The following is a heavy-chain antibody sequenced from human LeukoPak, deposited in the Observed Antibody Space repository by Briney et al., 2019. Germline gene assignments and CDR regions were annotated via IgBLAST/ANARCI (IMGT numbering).Heavy chain of an antibody. CDR3: ARDNPYYYDSSGYRRKVRTDY. Sequence: PGGSLRLSCAASGFTFSSYSMNWVRQAPGKGLEWVSSISSSSSYIYYADSVKGRFTISRDNAKNSLYLQMNSLRAEDTAVYYCARDNPYYYDSSGYRRKVRTDYWGQGTLVTVSS. D-gene: IGHD3-22*01. CDR2: ISSSSSYI. V-gene: IGHV3-21*01. CDR1: GFTFSSYS. J-gene: IGHJ4*02.